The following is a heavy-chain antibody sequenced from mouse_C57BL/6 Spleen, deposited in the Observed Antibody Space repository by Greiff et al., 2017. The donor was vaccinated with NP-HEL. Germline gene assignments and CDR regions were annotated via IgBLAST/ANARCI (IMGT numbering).Heavy chain of an antibody. D-gene: IGHD2-10*01. V-gene: IGHV1-66*01. CDR3: ARDLLTGFAY. Sequence: QVHVKQSGPELVKPGASVKISCKASGYSFTSYYIHWVKQRPGQGLEWIGWIYPGSGNTKYNEKFKGKATLTADTSSSTAYMQLSSLTSEDSAVYYCARDLLTGFAYWGQGTLVTVSA. CDR2: IYPGSGNT. J-gene: IGHJ3*01. CDR1: GYSFTSYY.